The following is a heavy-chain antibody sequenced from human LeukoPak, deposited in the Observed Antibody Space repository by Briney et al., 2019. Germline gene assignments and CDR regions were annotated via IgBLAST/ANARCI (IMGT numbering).Heavy chain of an antibody. CDR2: IIPIFGTA. D-gene: IGHD6-19*01. V-gene: IGHV1-69*05. Sequence: GASVKVSCKASGGTFSSYAISWVRQAPGQGLEWLGRIIPIFGTANYAQKFQGRVTITTDESTSTAYMELSSLRSEDTAVYYCAGQPNSSGCYLGYWGQGTLVTVSS. J-gene: IGHJ4*02. CDR3: AGQPNSSGCYLGY. CDR1: GGTFSSYA.